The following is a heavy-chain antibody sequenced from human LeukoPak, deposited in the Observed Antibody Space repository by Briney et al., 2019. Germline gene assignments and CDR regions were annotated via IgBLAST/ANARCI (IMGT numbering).Heavy chain of an antibody. V-gene: IGHV4-38-2*02. CDR2: IYHSGST. D-gene: IGHD6-13*01. J-gene: IGHJ4*02. Sequence: SETLSLTCTVSGYSISSGYCWGWIRQPPGKGLEWIGSIYHSGSTYYNPSLKSRVTISVDTSKNQFSLKLSSVTAADTAVYYCARGSAGTGSWGQGTLVTVSS. CDR3: ARGSAGTGS. CDR1: GYSISSGYC.